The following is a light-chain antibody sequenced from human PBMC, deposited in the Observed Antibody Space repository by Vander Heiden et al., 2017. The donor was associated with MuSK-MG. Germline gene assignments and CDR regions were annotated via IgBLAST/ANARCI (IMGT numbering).Light chain of an antibody. Sequence: PVLTQPPSVSGAPGQNITISCACTCSNIETIFDVHWYQQLPGRVPKLLIYGNTNRPSGIPDRFSGSKSGTSASLAITGLQAEDEADYYCQSYDNSLSGSGVFGGGTKLTVL. CDR2: GNT. J-gene: IGLJ3*02. CDR3: QSYDNSLSGSGV. V-gene: IGLV1-40*01. CDR1: CSNIETIFD.